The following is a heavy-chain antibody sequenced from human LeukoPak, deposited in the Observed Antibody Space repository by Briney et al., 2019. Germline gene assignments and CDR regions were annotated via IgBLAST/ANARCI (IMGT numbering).Heavy chain of an antibody. CDR2: ISSSSSYI. CDR3: ARPARWELLTGAFDY. CDR1: RFTFSSYS. V-gene: IGHV3-21*01. D-gene: IGHD1-26*01. J-gene: IGHJ4*02. Sequence: GGSLRLSCAASRFTFSSYSMNWVRQAPGKGLECVSSISSSSSYIYYADSVKGRFTISRDNAKNSLYLQMNSLRAEDTAVYYCARPARWELLTGAFDYWGQRTLVTVSS.